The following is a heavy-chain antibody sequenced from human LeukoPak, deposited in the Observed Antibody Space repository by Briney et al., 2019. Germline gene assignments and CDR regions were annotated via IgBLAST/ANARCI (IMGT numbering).Heavy chain of an antibody. CDR3: AREGTVTTHYFDY. CDR2: MYYSGST. J-gene: IGHJ4*02. V-gene: IGHV4-39*02. D-gene: IGHD4-17*01. Sequence: PSETLSLTCTVSGDSISSSSYYWGWLRQPPGKGLEWIGSMYYSGSTYYNPSLKSRVTISVDTSNNHFSLKLSSATAADTAVYYCAREGTVTTHYFDYWGQGTLATVSS. CDR1: GDSISSSSYY.